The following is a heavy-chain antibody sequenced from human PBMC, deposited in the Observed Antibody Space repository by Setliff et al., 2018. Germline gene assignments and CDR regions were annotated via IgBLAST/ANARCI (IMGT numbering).Heavy chain of an antibody. CDR3: AREGAYCSGGSCYSFDY. V-gene: IGHV1-69*13. Sequence: SVKVSCKASGGAFSTYSLSWVRQAPGHGLEWMGGIIPIFGTPNYAQKFQDRVTITAGVSTSTAYMELSSLRSDDTDVYYCAREGAYCSGGSCYSFDYWGQGTPVTVSS. CDR1: GGAFSTYS. D-gene: IGHD2-15*01. J-gene: IGHJ4*02. CDR2: IIPIFGTP.